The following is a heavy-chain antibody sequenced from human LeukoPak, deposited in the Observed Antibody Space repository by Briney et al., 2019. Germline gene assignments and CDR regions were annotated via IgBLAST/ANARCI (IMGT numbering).Heavy chain of an antibody. CDR1: GGSISSGGYY. V-gene: IGHV4-31*03. J-gene: IGHJ4*02. D-gene: IGHD6-13*01. CDR2: IYYSGST. Sequence: SETLSLTCTVSGGSISSGGYYWSWIRQHPGKGLEWIGYIYYSGSTYYNPSLKSRVTISVDTSKNQFSLKLSSVTAADTAVYYCARDSAPAAAGTFSDYWGQGTLVTVSS. CDR3: ARDSAPAAAGTFSDY.